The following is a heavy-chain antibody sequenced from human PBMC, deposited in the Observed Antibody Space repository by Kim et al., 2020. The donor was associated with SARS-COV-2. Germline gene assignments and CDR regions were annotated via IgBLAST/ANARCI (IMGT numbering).Heavy chain of an antibody. V-gene: IGHV4-61*01. J-gene: IGHJ6*02. D-gene: IGHD2-21*01. Sequence: SETLSLTCTVSGGSVSSGSYYWSWIRQPPGKGLEWIGYIYYSGSTNYNPSLKSRVTISVDTSKNQFSLKLSSVTAADTAVYYCARAGFRGMDVWGQGTTV. CDR1: GGSVSSGSYY. CDR2: IYYSGST. CDR3: ARAGFRGMDV.